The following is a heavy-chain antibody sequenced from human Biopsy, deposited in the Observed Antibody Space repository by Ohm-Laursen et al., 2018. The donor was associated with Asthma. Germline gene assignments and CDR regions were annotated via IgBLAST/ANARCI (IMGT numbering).Heavy chain of an antibody. CDR2: IRGNDGST. V-gene: IGHV3-23*01. J-gene: IGHJ4*02. Sequence: GSLRLSCAATGFTFSSYAMNWVRQAPGKGLEWVSGIRGNDGSTYYADSMKGRFTISRDNAKSTLYLQMNRLRTDDTAVYYCAKRRGYSDLTDFDHWGQGTLVTVSS. CDR3: AKRRGYSDLTDFDH. D-gene: IGHD3-3*01. CDR1: GFTFSSYA.